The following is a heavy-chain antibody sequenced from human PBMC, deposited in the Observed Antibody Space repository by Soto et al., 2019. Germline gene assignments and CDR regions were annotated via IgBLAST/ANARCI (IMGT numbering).Heavy chain of an antibody. J-gene: IGHJ5*02. CDR3: ARTDIVTTNWFDP. V-gene: IGHV4-34*01. Sequence: PSGSLYLTCAVYGESFLGYDWTGIRKTPGKGLEWIGEINHGGSTNYNPSLRSRVTISIDTSKNQFSLKLTSVTAADTSVYYCARTDIVTTNWFDPWGQGTLVTVS. CDR1: GESFLGYD. D-gene: IGHD5-12*01. CDR2: INHGGST.